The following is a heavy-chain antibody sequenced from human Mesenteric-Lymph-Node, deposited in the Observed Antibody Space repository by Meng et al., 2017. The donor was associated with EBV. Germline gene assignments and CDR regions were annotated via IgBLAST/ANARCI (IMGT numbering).Heavy chain of an antibody. V-gene: IGHV3-23*05. CDR3: AKNSGLDY. CDR1: GFTFSGYA. Sequence: GRMLESGGGLVRPGGSLRLSCADSGFTFSGYAMSWVRKAPGKGLEWVSGIYQSGSSANYADYVKGRFTVSRDNSKNMLYLQMNSLRAEDTAIYYCAKNSGLDYWGQGTLVTVSS. J-gene: IGHJ4*02. CDR2: IYQSGSSA.